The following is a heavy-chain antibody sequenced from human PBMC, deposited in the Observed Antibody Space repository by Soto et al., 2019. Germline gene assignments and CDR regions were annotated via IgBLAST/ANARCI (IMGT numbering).Heavy chain of an antibody. CDR3: ARSELEIATKPYIFDY. D-gene: IGHD2-21*01. J-gene: IGHJ4*02. CDR1: GDSISDYH. CDR2: IYKSGST. V-gene: IGHV4-59*01. Sequence: SETLSLTCTVSGDSISDYHWSWVRQPPGKGLEWIAYIYKSGSTNYNPSLKSRGTVSVDTSRMQFSLNLNSVTAADTAIYYCARSELEIATKPYIFDYGGRETLVTFS.